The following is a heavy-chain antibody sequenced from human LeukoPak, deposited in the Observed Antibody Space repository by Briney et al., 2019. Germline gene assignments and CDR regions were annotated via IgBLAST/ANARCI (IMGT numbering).Heavy chain of an antibody. CDR2: IYYSGST. J-gene: IGHJ2*01. Sequence: PSETLSLTCTVSGGSLSSYYWSWIRQPPGKGLEWIGYIYYSGSTTYNPSLRSRVTISVDTSKNQFSLKLSSVTAADTAVYCCARVFYYGSGTFDLWGRGTLVTVSS. CDR1: GGSLSSYY. D-gene: IGHD3-10*01. V-gene: IGHV4-59*01. CDR3: ARVFYYGSGTFDL.